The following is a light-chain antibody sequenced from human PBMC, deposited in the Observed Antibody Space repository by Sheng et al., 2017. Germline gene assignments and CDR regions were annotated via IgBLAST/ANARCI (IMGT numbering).Light chain of an antibody. J-gene: IGKJ1*01. V-gene: IGKV1-NL1*01. Sequence: DIQMTQSPSSLSASVGDRVSITCRASQGFSNSLAWYQQKPGTAPKLLLYDASTLQSGVPSRFRGSGSGTDYTLTITNLQPEDFATYYCQQYKSNSGTFGQGTKVEVK. CDR2: DAS. CDR3: QQYKSNSGT. CDR1: QGFSNS.